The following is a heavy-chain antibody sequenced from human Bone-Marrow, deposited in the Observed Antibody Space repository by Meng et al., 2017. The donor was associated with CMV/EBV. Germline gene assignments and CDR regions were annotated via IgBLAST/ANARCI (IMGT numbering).Heavy chain of an antibody. CDR3: TTLGYCSGGSCYVAHIPDY. J-gene: IGHJ4*02. Sequence: GGSLRLSCAASGFTFDDYAMHWVRQAPGKGLEWVSGISWNSGSIGYADSVKGRFTISRDNAKNSLYLQMNSLRAEDMALYYCTTLGYCSGGSCYVAHIPDYWGQGTLVTVSS. CDR1: GFTFDDYA. V-gene: IGHV3-9*03. D-gene: IGHD2-15*01. CDR2: ISWNSGSI.